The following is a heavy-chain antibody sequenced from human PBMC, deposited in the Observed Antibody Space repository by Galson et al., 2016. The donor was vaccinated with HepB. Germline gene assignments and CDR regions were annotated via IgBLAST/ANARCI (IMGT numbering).Heavy chain of an antibody. V-gene: IGHV1-3*04. CDR2: IDTVNGDI. CDR1: GYTFTKYA. D-gene: IGHD5-24*01. CDR3: TRDGYNQPMDY. Sequence: SVKVSCKASGYTFTKYAIHWVRQAPGQRLEWMGWIDTVNGDIRYSQKFQGRVTITRDTSATTAYMDLSSLRSEDTAVYYCTRDGYNQPMDYWDQGTLVTVSS. J-gene: IGHJ4*02.